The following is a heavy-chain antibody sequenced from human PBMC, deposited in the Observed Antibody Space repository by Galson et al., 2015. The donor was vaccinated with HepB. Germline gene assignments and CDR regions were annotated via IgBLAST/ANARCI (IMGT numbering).Heavy chain of an antibody. CDR1: GYSFTTYS. CDR2: IFCNTWRT. CDR3: ATWRNSNWFDY. D-gene: IGHD6-13*01. V-gene: IGHV5-51*03. J-gene: IGHJ4*02. Sequence: QSGAEVKKPGESLKISCQGSGYSFTTYSVGWVRQMPGKGLEWVGNIFCNTWRTVYSPSFQGRVTISVDTSISTAYLQWSSLKASDTAIYYCATWRNSNWFDYWGQGTLVTVSS.